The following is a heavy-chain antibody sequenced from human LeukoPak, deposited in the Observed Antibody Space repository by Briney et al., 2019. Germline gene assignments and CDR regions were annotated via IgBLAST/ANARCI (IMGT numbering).Heavy chain of an antibody. CDR2: IWYDGSNK. CDR3: TFFGDYGDDS. J-gene: IGHJ4*02. V-gene: IGHV3-33*01. CDR1: GFTFSSYG. D-gene: IGHD4-17*01. Sequence: GGSLRLSCAASGFTFSSYGMHWVRQAPGKGLEWVAVIWYDGSNKYYVDSVKGRFTISRDNSKNTLYLQMSSLRAEDTAVYYCTFFGDYGDDSWGQGTLVTVSS.